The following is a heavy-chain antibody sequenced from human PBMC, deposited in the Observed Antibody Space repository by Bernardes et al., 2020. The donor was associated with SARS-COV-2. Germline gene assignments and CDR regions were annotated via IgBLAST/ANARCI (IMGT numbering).Heavy chain of an antibody. CDR2: INEDGSTT. V-gene: IGHV3-74*01. CDR1: GFTFSSFW. D-gene: IGHD2-15*01. J-gene: IGHJ4*02. CDR3: ARDVAGKEGF. Sequence: GGSLRLSCAASGFTFSSFWMHWVRQVPGEGLVWVSRINEDGSTTTYADSVKGRFTISRDNAKSTLFLQMNSLRAEDTAVYFCARDVAGKEGFWGQGTLVTVPS.